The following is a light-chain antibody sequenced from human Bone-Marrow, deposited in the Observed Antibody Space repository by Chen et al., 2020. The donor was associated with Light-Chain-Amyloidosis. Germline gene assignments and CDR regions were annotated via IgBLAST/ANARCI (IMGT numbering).Light chain of an antibody. CDR3: QSADSSGTYEVI. V-gene: IGLV3-25*03. CDR1: DLPTKY. CDR2: RDT. Sequence: SYELPQPPSVSASPGQPARITCSGDDLPTKYAYWYKQKPGQAPVLVIHRDTERPSGISERFSGSSSGTTATLTISGVQAEDEADYHCQSADSSGTYEVIFGGGTKLTVL. J-gene: IGLJ2*01.